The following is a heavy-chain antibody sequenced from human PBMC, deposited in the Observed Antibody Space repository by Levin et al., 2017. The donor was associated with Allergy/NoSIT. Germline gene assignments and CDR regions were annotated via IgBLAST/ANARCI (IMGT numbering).Heavy chain of an antibody. Sequence: GGSLRLSCAASGFTFSSYGMHWVRQAPGKGLEWVAVISYDGSNKYYADSVKGRFTISRDNSKNTLYLQMNSLRAEDTAVYYCAKGVKGYRFGSSPDYWGQGTLVTVSS. V-gene: IGHV3-30*18. CDR3: AKGVKGYRFGSSPDY. CDR1: GFTFSSYG. D-gene: IGHD6-13*01. J-gene: IGHJ4*02. CDR2: ISYDGSNK.